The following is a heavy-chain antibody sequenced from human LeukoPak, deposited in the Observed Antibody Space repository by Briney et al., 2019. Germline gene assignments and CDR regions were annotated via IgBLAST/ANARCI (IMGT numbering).Heavy chain of an antibody. CDR1: GGSISSYY. V-gene: IGHV4-59*12. J-gene: IGHJ3*02. Sequence: PSETLSLTCTVSGGSISSYYWTWIRQSPGKGLEWIGYIYHSGSTKYNSSLKSRVTISVDKSKNQFSLKLNSVTAADTAVYYCSRGLPKPPPDAFDIWAKGTMVTVSS. CDR2: IYHSGST. CDR3: SRGLPKPPPDAFDI.